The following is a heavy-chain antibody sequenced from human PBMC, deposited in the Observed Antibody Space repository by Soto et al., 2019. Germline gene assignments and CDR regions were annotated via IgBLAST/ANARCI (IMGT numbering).Heavy chain of an antibody. J-gene: IGHJ4*02. Sequence: SETLSLTCAVYGGSFSGYYWSWIRQPPGKGLEWIGEINHSGSTNYNPSLKSRVTISVDTSKNQFSLKLSFVTAADTAVYYCARSNWNYYFDYWGQGTLVAVSS. CDR2: INHSGST. CDR1: GGSFSGYY. D-gene: IGHD1-7*01. V-gene: IGHV4-34*01. CDR3: ARSNWNYYFDY.